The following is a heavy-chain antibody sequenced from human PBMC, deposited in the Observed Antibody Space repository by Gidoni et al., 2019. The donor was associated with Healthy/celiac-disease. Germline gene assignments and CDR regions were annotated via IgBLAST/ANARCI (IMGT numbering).Heavy chain of an antibody. D-gene: IGHD5-18*01. Sequence: VQLVESGGGVVQPGRSLRLSCAASGFTFSSYAMHWVRQAPGKGLEWVAVISYDGSNKYYADSVKGRFTISRDNSKNTLYLQMNSLRAEDTAVYYCARDRGVDTAPTYYFDYWGQGTLVTVSS. V-gene: IGHV3-30-3*01. J-gene: IGHJ4*02. CDR1: GFTFSSYA. CDR2: ISYDGSNK. CDR3: ARDRGVDTAPTYYFDY.